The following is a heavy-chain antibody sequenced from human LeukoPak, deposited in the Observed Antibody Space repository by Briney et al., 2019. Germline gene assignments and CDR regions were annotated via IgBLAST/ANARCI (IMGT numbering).Heavy chain of an antibody. CDR3: ARDGHAYGRGSPHY. D-gene: IGHD3-10*01. CDR2: ISSSGSTK. J-gene: IGHJ4*02. V-gene: IGHV3-11*01. CDR1: GFIFSDYY. Sequence: GGSLRLSCAASGFIFSDYYMSWIRQAPGKGLEWVSYISSSGSTKYYADSVKGRFTISRDNATNSYLQMNSLRAEDTAVYYCARDGHAYGRGSPHYWGQGTLVTVSS.